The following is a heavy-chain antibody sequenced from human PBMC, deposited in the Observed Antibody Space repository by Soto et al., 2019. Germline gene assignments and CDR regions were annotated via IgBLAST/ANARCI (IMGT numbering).Heavy chain of an antibody. CDR3: ARHFMITFGGVIVYYYYYMDV. V-gene: IGHV4-34*01. J-gene: IGHJ6*03. CDR2: INHSGST. D-gene: IGHD3-16*02. CDR1: GGSFSGYY. Sequence: PSQTLSLTCAVYGGSFSGYYWSRIRQPPGKGLEWIGEINHSGSTNYNPSLKSRVTISVDTSKNQFSLKLSSVTAADTAVYYCARHFMITFGGVIVYYYYYMDVWGKGTTVTVSS.